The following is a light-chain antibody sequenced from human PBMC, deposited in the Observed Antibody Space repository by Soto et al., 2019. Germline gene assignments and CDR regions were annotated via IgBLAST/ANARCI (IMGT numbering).Light chain of an antibody. CDR3: QQYGSSGT. CDR2: GAS. CDR1: QSVSNNY. V-gene: IGKV3-20*01. Sequence: IVLTQSPGTLSLSPWERATLSCRASQSVSNNYLAWYQQKPGQAPRLLIYGASNRATGIPDRFSGSGSRTDFTLTISRLEPEDFAVYYCQQYGSSGTFGQGTKVDIK. J-gene: IGKJ1*01.